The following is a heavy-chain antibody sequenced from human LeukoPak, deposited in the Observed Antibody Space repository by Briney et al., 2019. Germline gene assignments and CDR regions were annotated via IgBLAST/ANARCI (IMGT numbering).Heavy chain of an antibody. V-gene: IGHV5-51*01. J-gene: IGHJ4*02. D-gene: IGHD3-10*01. CDR2: IYPGDSDT. CDR3: ARLGTYWSNYYFEY. CDR1: GYSFTTYW. Sequence: PGESLKISCQGSGYSFTTYWIGWVRQMPGKGLECMRIIYPGDSDTRYSPSFQGQVTISADKSINTAYLQWSSLKASDTAMYYCARLGTYWSNYYFEYWGQGTLVTVSS.